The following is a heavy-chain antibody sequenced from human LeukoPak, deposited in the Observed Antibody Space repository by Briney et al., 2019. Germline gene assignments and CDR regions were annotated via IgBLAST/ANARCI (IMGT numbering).Heavy chain of an antibody. D-gene: IGHD5-18*01. J-gene: IGHJ4*02. CDR3: ARQTAIAPFDY. V-gene: IGHV3-48*03. Sequence: GGSLRLSCAASGFTFSSYEVNWVRQAPGKGLEWVSYISSSGSTIYYADSVKGRFTISRDSAKNSLYLQMNSLRAEDTAVYYCARQTAIAPFDYWGQGTLVTVSS. CDR2: ISSSGSTI. CDR1: GFTFSSYE.